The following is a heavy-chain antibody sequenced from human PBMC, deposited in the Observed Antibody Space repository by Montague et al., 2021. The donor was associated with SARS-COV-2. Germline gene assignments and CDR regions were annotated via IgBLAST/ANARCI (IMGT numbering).Heavy chain of an antibody. CDR1: GASISTGIYY. D-gene: IGHD1-26*01. V-gene: IGHV4-61*02. CDR3: ARFGSGTLEFDL. CDR2: IRTTGHT. Sequence: TLSLTCTVPGASISTGIYYWSWIRQPAGKGLEWIGRIRTTGHTDYNSSLGSRVFMSLDTSTNQFSLSLTSVTAADTAVYFCARFGSGTLEFDLWGQGTLVTVSS. J-gene: IGHJ4*02.